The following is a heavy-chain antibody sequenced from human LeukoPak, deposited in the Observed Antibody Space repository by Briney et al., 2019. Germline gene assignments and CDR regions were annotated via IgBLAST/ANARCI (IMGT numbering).Heavy chain of an antibody. D-gene: IGHD6-19*01. CDR2: IYYSGNT. CDR1: GGSISRSSYY. Sequence: SETLSLTCTVSGGSISRSSYYWGWIRQPPGKGLEWIGSIYYSGNTNYNPSLESRVTISVDTSKNQFSLKLSSVTAADTAVYYCARQPPGAVAGYWFVPWGQGTLVTVSS. J-gene: IGHJ5*02. V-gene: IGHV4-39*01. CDR3: ARQPPGAVAGYWFVP.